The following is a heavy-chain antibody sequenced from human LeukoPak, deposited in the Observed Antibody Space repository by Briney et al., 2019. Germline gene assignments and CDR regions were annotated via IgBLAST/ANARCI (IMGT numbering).Heavy chain of an antibody. J-gene: IGHJ6*03. Sequence: KPGGSLRLSCAASGFTFSSYSMNWVRQAPGKGLEWVSSISSSSSYIYYADSVKGRFTISRDNAKNSLYLQMNSLRAEDTAVYYCARVTYYGSGSSYYYYYYMDVWGKGTTVTVSS. CDR1: GFTFSSYS. V-gene: IGHV3-21*01. CDR2: ISSSSSYI. D-gene: IGHD3-10*01. CDR3: ARVTYYGSGSSYYYYYYMDV.